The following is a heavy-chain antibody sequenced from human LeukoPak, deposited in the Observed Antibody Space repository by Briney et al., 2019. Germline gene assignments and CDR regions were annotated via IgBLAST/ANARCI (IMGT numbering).Heavy chain of an antibody. CDR3: VRLRRNSDTSGYYCYYDF. D-gene: IGHD3-22*01. Sequence: GGSLRLSCVASGYTFSSFSINWVRQAPGKGLEWVSSISVRSNYIYYADSVRGRFSISRDDARDSLFLQMNSLRAEDTAVYYCVRLRRNSDTSGYYCYYDFWGQGTLVTVSS. CDR1: GYTFSSFS. J-gene: IGHJ4*02. V-gene: IGHV3-21*01. CDR2: ISVRSNYI.